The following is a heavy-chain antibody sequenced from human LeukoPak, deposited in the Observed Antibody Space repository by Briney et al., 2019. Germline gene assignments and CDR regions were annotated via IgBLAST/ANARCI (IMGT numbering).Heavy chain of an antibody. D-gene: IGHD4-23*01. CDR3: ARGSVVTPDDAFDI. Sequence: ASVKVSCKASGYTFTSYDINWVRQATGQGPEWMGWMNPNSGNTGYAQKFQGRVTMTRNTSISTAYMELSSLRSEDTAVYYCARGSVVTPDDAFDIWGQGTMVTVSS. J-gene: IGHJ3*02. CDR1: GYTFTSYD. V-gene: IGHV1-8*01. CDR2: MNPNSGNT.